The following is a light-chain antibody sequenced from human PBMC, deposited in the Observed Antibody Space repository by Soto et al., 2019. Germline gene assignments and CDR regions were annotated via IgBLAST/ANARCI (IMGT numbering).Light chain of an antibody. CDR2: DAS. V-gene: IGKV3-15*01. J-gene: IGKJ1*01. CDR1: QSIRSD. Sequence: EILITQSPFTLSASPGERATLSCRASQSIRSDLAWYQQTPGQAPRILISDASAMDTSTPARFNGSGSGTEFTLAISRLQSEDFYIYYCHQYNSWSETFGQGTKVDIK. CDR3: HQYNSWSET.